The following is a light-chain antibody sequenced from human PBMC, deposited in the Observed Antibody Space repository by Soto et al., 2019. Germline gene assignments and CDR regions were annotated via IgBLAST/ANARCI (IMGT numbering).Light chain of an antibody. CDR1: TGAVTTGHY. J-gene: IGLJ1*01. CDR3: LLSYSDIAYV. Sequence: QAVVTQEPSLTVSPGGTVTLTCGSSTGAVTTGHYPHWFQQKAGQAPRTLIYDTDNKHSWTPARFSGSLLGGEAALTLSGAQPEDEAEYYCLLSYSDIAYVFGTGTKLTGL. CDR2: DTD. V-gene: IGLV7-46*01.